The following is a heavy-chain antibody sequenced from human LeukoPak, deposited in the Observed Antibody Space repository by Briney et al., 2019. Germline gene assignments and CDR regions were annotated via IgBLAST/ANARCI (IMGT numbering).Heavy chain of an antibody. CDR2: ITAYNGNT. CDR3: ARGQLSYFDY. J-gene: IGHJ4*02. CDR1: GYTFTSSG. D-gene: IGHD3-16*02. V-gene: IGHV1-18*01. Sequence: GASVKVSCKASGYTFTSSGITWLRQAPGEGLEWMGWITAYNGNTNYAQKLQDRVTMTTDTSTDTAYMELRSLTSDDTAMCYCARGQLSYFDYWGQGTLVTVSS.